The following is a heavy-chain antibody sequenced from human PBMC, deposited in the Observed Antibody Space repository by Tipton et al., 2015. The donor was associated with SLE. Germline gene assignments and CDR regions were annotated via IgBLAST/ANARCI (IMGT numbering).Heavy chain of an antibody. D-gene: IGHD2-2*01. CDR3: ASYQCRFLLSHSYYFMNV. CDR2: IYYSGSSYYSGNT. CDR1: GDSISSTTFY. V-gene: IGHV4-39*07. J-gene: IGHJ6*03. Sequence: TLSLTCTVSGDSISSTTFYWGWVRQPPGKGLEWIGKIYYSGSSYYSGNTYYNPSLKSRVTMSEDTSKNQFSLRLSSVTAADTAVYCCASYQCRFLLSHSYYFMNVWGKGTSVIVSS.